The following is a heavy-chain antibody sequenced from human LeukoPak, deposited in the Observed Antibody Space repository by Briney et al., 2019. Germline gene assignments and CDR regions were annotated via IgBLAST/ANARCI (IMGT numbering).Heavy chain of an antibody. CDR3: ARVLYSSGWYYNYYYYMDV. V-gene: IGHV4-34*01. D-gene: IGHD6-19*01. CDR1: GGSFSGYY. J-gene: IGHJ6*03. CDR2: INHSGST. Sequence: PSETLSLTCAVYGGSFSGYYWSWIRQPPGKGLEWIGEINHSGSTNYNPSLKSRVTISVDTSKNQFSLKLSSVTAADTAVYYCARVLYSSGWYYNYYYYMDVWGKGTTVTVSS.